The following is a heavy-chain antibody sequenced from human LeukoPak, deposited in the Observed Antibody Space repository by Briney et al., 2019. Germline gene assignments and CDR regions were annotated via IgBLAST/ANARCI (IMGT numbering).Heavy chain of an antibody. CDR1: GFIFNSYG. CDR2: IWYDGSNK. CDR3: AREGPRGNSQFDY. V-gene: IGHV3-33*01. J-gene: IGHJ4*02. Sequence: GGSLRLSCAASGFIFNSYGMHGVRQAPGKGLEWVALIWYDGSNKYYTDSVKGRFTISRDNSKNTLYLEMNSLRAEDTAIYYCAREGPRGNSQFDYWGQGTLVTVSS. D-gene: IGHD2/OR15-2a*01.